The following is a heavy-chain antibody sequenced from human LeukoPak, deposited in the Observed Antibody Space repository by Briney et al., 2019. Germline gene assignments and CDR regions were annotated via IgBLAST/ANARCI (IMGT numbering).Heavy chain of an antibody. CDR2: IDKDGRST. CDR1: GFTLGAFA. V-gene: IGHV3-43*02. Sequence: GGSLTLSCAASGFTLGAFAMHWVRQAPGKGLEWVSLIDKDGRSTYYADSVKGRSTISLDNRKNSQYLSMNNLSTKDTALYYCTAWAFYHSLDVWGQGNPVTVSS. CDR3: TAWAFYHSLDV. D-gene: IGHD1-26*01. J-gene: IGHJ6*01.